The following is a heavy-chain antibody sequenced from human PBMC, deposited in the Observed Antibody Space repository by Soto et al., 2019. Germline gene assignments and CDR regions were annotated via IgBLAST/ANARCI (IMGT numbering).Heavy chain of an antibody. Sequence: SGTLSLTCAAYGGSFSGYYWSWIRQPPGKGLEWIGEINHSGSTNYNPSLKSRVTISVDTSKNQFSLKLSSVTAADTAVYYCARXLTRLLWFGELCSWFDPWGQGTLVTVSS. V-gene: IGHV4-34*01. J-gene: IGHJ5*02. D-gene: IGHD3-10*01. CDR1: GGSFSGYY. CDR2: INHSGST. CDR3: ARXLTRLLWFGELCSWFDP.